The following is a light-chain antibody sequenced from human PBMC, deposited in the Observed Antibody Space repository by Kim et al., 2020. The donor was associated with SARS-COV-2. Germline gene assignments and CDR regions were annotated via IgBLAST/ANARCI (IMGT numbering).Light chain of an antibody. CDR3: KSRDSSGTVV. J-gene: IGLJ2*01. Sequence: SSELTQDPAVSVALGQTVRITCQGDSLRTYYATWYRQKPGQAPVLFIYGKNNRPSGIPDRFSGSSSGNTASLTVTGAQAEDEADYYCKSRDSSGTVVFGGGTQLTVL. CDR2: GKN. CDR1: SLRTYY. V-gene: IGLV3-19*01.